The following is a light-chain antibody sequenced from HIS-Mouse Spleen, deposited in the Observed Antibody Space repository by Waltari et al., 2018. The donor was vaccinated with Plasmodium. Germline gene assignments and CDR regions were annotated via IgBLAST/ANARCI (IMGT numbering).Light chain of an antibody. J-gene: IGLJ3*02. Sequence: QSVLTQPPSVSGAPGQRVTISCTGSSSNIGAGYDVHWYQQLPGTAPKPLIYGNSHRPSGVPDRFPGSKSGTSASLAITGLQAEDEADYYCQSYDSSLSGWVFGGGTKLTVL. CDR1: SSNIGAGYD. V-gene: IGLV1-40*01. CDR3: QSYDSSLSGWV. CDR2: GNS.